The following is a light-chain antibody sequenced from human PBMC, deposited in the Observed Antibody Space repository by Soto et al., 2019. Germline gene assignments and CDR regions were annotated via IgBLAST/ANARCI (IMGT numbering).Light chain of an antibody. Sequence: VLAQCPATLSLSPGEGATLSCRASQSVGRYLAWYQQKPGQAPRLLIYDASNRAAGIPARFSGSGSGTDFTLTISSLEPEDFAVYYCQQRGYWPLTFGGGTKVEIK. J-gene: IGKJ4*01. V-gene: IGKV3-11*01. CDR2: DAS. CDR3: QQRGYWPLT. CDR1: QSVGRY.